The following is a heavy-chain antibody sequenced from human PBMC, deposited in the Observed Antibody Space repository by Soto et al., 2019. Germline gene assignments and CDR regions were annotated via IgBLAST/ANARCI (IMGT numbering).Heavy chain of an antibody. CDR1: GGSISSYY. J-gene: IGHJ4*02. D-gene: IGHD4-17*01. Sequence: SETLSLTCTVSGGSISSYYWSWIRQPAGKGLEWIGRIYTSGSTNYNPSLRSRVTMSVDTSKNQFSLKLSSVTAADTAVYYCARHATVTTYFDYWGQGTLVTVSS. CDR3: ARHATVTTYFDY. V-gene: IGHV4-4*07. CDR2: IYTSGST.